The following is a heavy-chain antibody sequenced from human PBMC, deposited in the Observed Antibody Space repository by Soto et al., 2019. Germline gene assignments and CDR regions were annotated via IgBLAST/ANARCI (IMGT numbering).Heavy chain of an antibody. CDR2: IHYSGTT. D-gene: IGHD1-1*01. CDR3: ARYNSYAIDY. V-gene: IGHV4-59*01. CDR1: GTSISSYY. J-gene: IGHJ4*02. Sequence: SETLSLTCTVSGTSISSYYWSWIRQPPGKGLEWIANIHYSGTTNYNPSLASRVTLSVDTSKNQFSLKMTSVTAADRAMYFCARYNSYAIDYWGRGTLLNVSS.